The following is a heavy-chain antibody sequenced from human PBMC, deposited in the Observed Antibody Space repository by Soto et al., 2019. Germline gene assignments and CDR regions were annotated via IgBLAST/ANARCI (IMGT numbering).Heavy chain of an antibody. D-gene: IGHD3-10*01. V-gene: IGHV4-30-4*01. CDR2: LSYTGTSFNP. CDR3: ARSWRSLLDY. CDR1: GASISGSDHY. J-gene: IGHJ4*02. Sequence: QVQLQESGPGLVKASQTLALTCTVSGASISGSDHYWSWVRQRPGKGLEWIGHLSYTGTSFNPYYNPSLQSRLTMSLDTSKNQFSLKMTSVTAADKAVYFCARSWRSLLDYWGQGALVSVSS.